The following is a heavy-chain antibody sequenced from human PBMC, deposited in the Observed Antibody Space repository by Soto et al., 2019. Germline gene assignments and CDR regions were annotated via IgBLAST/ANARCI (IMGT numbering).Heavy chain of an antibody. CDR1: GFTVSSNY. CDR2: IYSGGST. J-gene: IGHJ3*02. Sequence: GGSLRLSCAASGFTVSSNYMSWVRQAPGKGLEWVSVIYSGGSTYYADSVKSRFTISRDNSKNTLYLQMNSLRAEDTAVYYCARGYYYDSRGTDAFDIWGQGTMVTVSS. D-gene: IGHD3-22*01. V-gene: IGHV3-66*01. CDR3: ARGYYYDSRGTDAFDI.